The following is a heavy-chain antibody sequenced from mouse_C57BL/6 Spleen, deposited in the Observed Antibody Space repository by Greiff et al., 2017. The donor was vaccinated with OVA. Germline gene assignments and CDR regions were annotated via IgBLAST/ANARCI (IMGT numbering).Heavy chain of an antibody. D-gene: IGHD1-1*01. CDR3: APLTTVYYAMDY. Sequence: VQLVESGAELAKPGASVKLSCKASGYTFTSYWMHWVKQRPGQGLEWIGYINPSSGYTKYNQKFKDKATLTADKSSSTAYMQLSSLTYEDSAVYYCAPLTTVYYAMDYWGQGTSVTVSS. CDR2: INPSSGYT. CDR1: GYTFTSYW. J-gene: IGHJ4*01. V-gene: IGHV1-7*01.